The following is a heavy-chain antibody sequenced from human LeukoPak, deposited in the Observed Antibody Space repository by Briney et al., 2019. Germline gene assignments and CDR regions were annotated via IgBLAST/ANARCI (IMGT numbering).Heavy chain of an antibody. CDR2: ISYDGSNK. Sequence: GGSLRLSCAASGFTFSSYAMHWVRQAPGKGLEWVAVISYDGSNKYYADSVKGRFTISRDNSKNTLYLQMNSLRAEDTAVYYCARDKDIVVVPAAMDWLFDYWGQGTLVTVSS. CDR1: GFTFSSYA. D-gene: IGHD2-2*01. V-gene: IGHV3-30-3*01. J-gene: IGHJ4*02. CDR3: ARDKDIVVVPAAMDWLFDY.